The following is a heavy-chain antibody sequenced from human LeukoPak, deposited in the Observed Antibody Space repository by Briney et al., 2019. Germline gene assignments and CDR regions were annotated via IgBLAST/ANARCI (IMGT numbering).Heavy chain of an antibody. CDR1: GFTFSSYA. J-gene: IGHJ5*02. D-gene: IGHD5-18*01. Sequence: PGGSLRLSCAASGFTFSSYAMSWVRQAPGKGLEWVSAISGSGGSTYYADSVKGRFTISRDNSKNTLYLQMNSLRAEDTAVYYCAKDGIAGDTAMGLLNWFDPWGQGTLVTVSS. V-gene: IGHV3-23*01. CDR2: ISGSGGST. CDR3: AKDGIAGDTAMGLLNWFDP.